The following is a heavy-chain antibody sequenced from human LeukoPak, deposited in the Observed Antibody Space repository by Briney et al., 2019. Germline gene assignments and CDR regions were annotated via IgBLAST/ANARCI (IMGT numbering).Heavy chain of an antibody. CDR1: GGSISSSSYY. D-gene: IGHD5-12*01. Sequence: SETLSLTCTVSGGSISSSSYYWAWIRQPPGKGLEWIGSIYYSGSTYYNPSLKSRVTISVDTSKNQFSLKLSSVTAADTAVFYCARRVIVATIDYWGQGTLVTVSS. V-gene: IGHV4-39*01. CDR2: IYYSGST. J-gene: IGHJ4*02. CDR3: ARRVIVATIDY.